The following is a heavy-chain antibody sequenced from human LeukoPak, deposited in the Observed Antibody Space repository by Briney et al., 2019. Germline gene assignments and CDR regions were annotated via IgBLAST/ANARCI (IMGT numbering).Heavy chain of an antibody. D-gene: IGHD6-19*01. V-gene: IGHV3-48*04. J-gene: IGHJ4*02. Sequence: PGGSLRLSCTDSGFSFTSYGMNWVRQAPGKGLEWVSYISSTSGTKEYADSVNGRFTISRDNAKNSLYLQIDGLRVEDTAVYYCARVSFTSAWSFDYWGPGTLVSVSS. CDR3: ARVSFTSAWSFDY. CDR1: GFSFTSYG. CDR2: ISSTSGTK.